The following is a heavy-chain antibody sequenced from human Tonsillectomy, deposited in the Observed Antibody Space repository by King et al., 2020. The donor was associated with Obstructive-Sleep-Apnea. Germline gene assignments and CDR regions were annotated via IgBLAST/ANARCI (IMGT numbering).Heavy chain of an antibody. Sequence: VQLQESGPGLVKPSETLSLTCNVSGGSISTYYWSWIRQPPGRGLEWIGCIYYSGITNYNPSLESRVTMSGDTSRNQFSLKLTSVTAADTAVYYCARGDNALATRSNWFDPWSQGTLVSVSS. CDR1: GGSISTYY. J-gene: IGHJ5*02. CDR3: ARGDNALATRSNWFDP. CDR2: IYYSGIT. V-gene: IGHV4-59*01. D-gene: IGHD2-2*01.